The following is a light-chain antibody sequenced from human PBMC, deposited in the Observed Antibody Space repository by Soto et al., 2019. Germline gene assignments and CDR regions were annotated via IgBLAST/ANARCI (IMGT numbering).Light chain of an antibody. CDR2: AAS. J-gene: IGKJ1*01. CDR1: QRITNR. Sequence: DIQMTQSPSSLSASIGDRVTITCRASQRITNRLNWYQHRPGKAPRLLIYAASSLESGVPSRFSGSASGTDFTLTISSLQPEDFATYYCQQSYSTPQTFGQGTKVDI. CDR3: QQSYSTPQT. V-gene: IGKV1-39*01.